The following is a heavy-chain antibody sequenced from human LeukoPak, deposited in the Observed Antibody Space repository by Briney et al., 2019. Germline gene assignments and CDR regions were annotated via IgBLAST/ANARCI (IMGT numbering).Heavy chain of an antibody. CDR3: ATAFYFDSSGPYWYFDL. V-gene: IGHV3-23*01. D-gene: IGHD3-22*01. CDR2: ISGSGGST. J-gene: IGHJ2*01. Sequence: GSLRLSSAASGVTFTSYALNCVSQPPGKGLEWVSVISGSGGSTYYADSVKGRFTISRDNSKNTLYLEVNSLRAEDTAVYYCATAFYFDSSGPYWYFDLWGRGTLVTVSS. CDR1: GVTFTSYA.